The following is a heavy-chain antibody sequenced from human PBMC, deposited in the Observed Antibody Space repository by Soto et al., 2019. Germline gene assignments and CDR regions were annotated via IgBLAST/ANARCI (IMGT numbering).Heavy chain of an antibody. Sequence: QVPLVESGGGVVQPGRSLSLSCAASGFTFRNYVMHWVRQAPGKGLEWVAVISSDGSNKYYADSVKGRFTSSRDNSKNTLYLQMNSLIIEDTAVYYCTKDRATHRNYWGQGTLVTVSS. J-gene: IGHJ4*02. CDR2: ISSDGSNK. D-gene: IGHD5-12*01. CDR3: TKDRATHRNY. V-gene: IGHV3-30*18. CDR1: GFTFRNYV.